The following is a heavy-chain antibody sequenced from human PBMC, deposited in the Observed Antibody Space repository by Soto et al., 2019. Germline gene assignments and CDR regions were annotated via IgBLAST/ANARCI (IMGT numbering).Heavy chain of an antibody. CDR1: GGSISSSTSF. CDR2: IYYSGNT. V-gene: IGHV4-39*02. J-gene: IGHJ5*02. Sequence: SETLSLTCTVSGGSISSSTSFWGWIRQPPGRGLEWIGSIYYSGNTYYNPSLKSRITISVDTSKNHLSLNMNSVTAADTAVYYCAKTGRSSRNSWFYPCGQGTLVTVSS. CDR3: AKTGRSSRNSWFYP.